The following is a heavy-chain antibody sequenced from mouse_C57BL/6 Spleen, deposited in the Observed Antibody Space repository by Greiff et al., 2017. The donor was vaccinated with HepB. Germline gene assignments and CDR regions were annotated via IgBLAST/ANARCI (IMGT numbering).Heavy chain of an antibody. CDR3: ARGEGYYHYFDY. Sequence: VQLQQPGAELVKPGASVKMSCKASGYTFTSYWITWVKQRPGQGLEWIGDIYPGSGSTNYNEKFKSKATLTVDTSSSTAYMQLSSLTSEDSAVYYCARGEGYYHYFDYWGPGTTLTVSS. D-gene: IGHD1-1*01. CDR1: GYTFTSYW. J-gene: IGHJ2*01. V-gene: IGHV1-55*01. CDR2: IYPGSGST.